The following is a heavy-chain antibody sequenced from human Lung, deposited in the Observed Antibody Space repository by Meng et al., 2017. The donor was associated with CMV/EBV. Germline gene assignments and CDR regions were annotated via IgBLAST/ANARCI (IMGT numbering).Heavy chain of an antibody. Sequence: GGPLRLPCAAPGSTFSSYAMNWVRQAPGKGLGWVSSISSSSTFKHYADSMKGRFTISRDNNKNSLYLQMSGMRAEDTALYDFTRALLGTRDDFGSWGQGTXVTVSS. CDR1: GSTFSSYA. D-gene: IGHD7-27*01. J-gene: IGHJ4*02. CDR2: ISSSSTFK. V-gene: IGHV3-21*01. CDR3: TRALLGTRDDFGS.